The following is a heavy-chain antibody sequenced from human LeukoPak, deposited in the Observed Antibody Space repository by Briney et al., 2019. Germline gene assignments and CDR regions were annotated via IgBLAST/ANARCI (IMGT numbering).Heavy chain of an antibody. V-gene: IGHV4-39*01. CDR3: ARLAWGFSSSQYFDY. D-gene: IGHD6-6*01. CDR1: GGSISSSSYY. J-gene: IGHJ4*02. CDR2: IYYSGST. Sequence: SETLSLTCTVSGGSISSSSYYWGWIRQPPGKGLEWIGSIYYSGSTYYNPSLKSRVTISVDTSKNQSSLKLSSVTAADTAVYYCARLAWGFSSSQYFDYWGQGTLVTVSS.